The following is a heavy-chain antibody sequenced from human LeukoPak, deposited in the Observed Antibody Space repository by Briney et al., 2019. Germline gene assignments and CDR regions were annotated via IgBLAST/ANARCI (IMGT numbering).Heavy chain of an antibody. CDR1: GFTFSSYS. V-gene: IGHV3-21*01. CDR2: VSRRSSFI. CDR3: ARVSDAYDYFFDY. Sequence: PGGSLRLSCAASGFTFSSYSMNWVRQAPGKGLEWVSSVSRRSSFIFYADSVQGRFTISRDDAKDSLFLQMNSLRAEDTAVYYCARVSDAYDYFFDYWGQGTLATVSS. J-gene: IGHJ4*02. D-gene: IGHD5-12*01.